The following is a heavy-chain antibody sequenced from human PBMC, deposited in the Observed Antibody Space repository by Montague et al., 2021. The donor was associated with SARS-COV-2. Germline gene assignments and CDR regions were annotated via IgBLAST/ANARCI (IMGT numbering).Heavy chain of an antibody. CDR3: ARQDTSGWLTFDY. CDR2: TYFMSSFYN. Sequence: CAISGDSVSSSTVAWNWLRQSPSIGLEWLGRTYFMSSFYNDYALSVKSRLNIQPDSAKNQFSLQLTSVTPEDTAICYCARQDTSGWLTFDYWGQGILVTVSS. V-gene: IGHV6-1*01. CDR1: GDSVSSSTVA. J-gene: IGHJ4*02. D-gene: IGHD6-19*01.